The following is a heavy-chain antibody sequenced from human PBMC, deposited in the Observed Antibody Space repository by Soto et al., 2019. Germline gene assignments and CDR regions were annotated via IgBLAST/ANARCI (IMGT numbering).Heavy chain of an antibody. V-gene: IGHV4-31*03. CDR1: GDSINSGGYH. D-gene: IGHD5-12*01. Sequence: QVQLQESGPGLVKPSQTLSLKCTVYGDSINSGGYHWVWIRQHPEKGLEWIGYIFSSGNTYYNPSLKSRLSISIDTSENHFSLRLNSVTAADTAVYYCARGVGGYNYFSLWGQGTLVTVSS. CDR2: IFSSGNT. J-gene: IGHJ4*02. CDR3: ARGVGGYNYFSL.